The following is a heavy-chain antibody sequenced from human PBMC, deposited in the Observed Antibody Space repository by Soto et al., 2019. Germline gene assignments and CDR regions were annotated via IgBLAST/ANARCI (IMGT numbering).Heavy chain of an antibody. CDR3: ARVPYSSGWKRAFDI. Sequence: QVPLVQSGAEVKKPGASVKVSCKASGYTFTSYAMHWVRQAPGQRLEWMGWINAGNGNTKYSQKFQGRVTITRDTSAITAYMELSSLRSEDTAVYYCARVPYSSGWKRAFDIWGQGTMVTVSS. V-gene: IGHV1-3*01. CDR1: GYTFTSYA. J-gene: IGHJ3*02. CDR2: INAGNGNT. D-gene: IGHD6-19*01.